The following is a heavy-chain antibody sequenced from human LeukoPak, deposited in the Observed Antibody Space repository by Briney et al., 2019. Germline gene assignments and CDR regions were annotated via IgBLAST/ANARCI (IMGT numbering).Heavy chain of an antibody. CDR3: ARAYDSSDAFDI. D-gene: IGHD3-22*01. Sequence: ASVKVSCKASGGTFSSYAISWVRQAPGQGLEWMGRIIPIFGTANYAQKFQGRVTIAADKSTSTAYMELSSLRSEDTAVYYCARAYDSSDAFDIWGQGTMVTVSS. CDR2: IIPIFGTA. V-gene: IGHV1-69*06. J-gene: IGHJ3*02. CDR1: GGTFSSYA.